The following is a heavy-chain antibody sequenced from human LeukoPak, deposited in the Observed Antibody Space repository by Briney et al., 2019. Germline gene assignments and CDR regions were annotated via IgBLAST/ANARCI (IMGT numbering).Heavy chain of an antibody. D-gene: IGHD5-18*01. CDR2: IKGVGSSA. V-gene: IGHV3-74*01. J-gene: IGHJ4*02. Sequence: PGGSLRLSCAASGFTFSSYWMHWVRHTPGKGLVWVSRIKGVGSSASYADSVKGRFTIYRDNAKNTLYLQMNSLRAEDTAVYYCARDGYSFGHDFDYWGQGTLVTVSS. CDR1: GFTFSSYW. CDR3: ARDGYSFGHDFDY.